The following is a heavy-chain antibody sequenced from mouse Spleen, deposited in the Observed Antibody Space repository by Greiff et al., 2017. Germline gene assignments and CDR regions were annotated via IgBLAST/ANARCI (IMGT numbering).Heavy chain of an antibody. J-gene: IGHJ2*01. CDR2: ISPGGGST. CDR3: ARERTGTGYYFGY. V-gene: IGHV1-55*01. Sequence: QVQLQQPGAELVQPGASVKMSCTASGYTFTSYWITWVKQRPGQGLEWIGDISPGGGSTNYNEKFNSKATLTVDTYTSTAYIHIRSLTSEGSAVYYCARERTGTGYYFGYWGQGTTLTGSS. CDR1: GYTFTSYW. D-gene: IGHD4-1*01.